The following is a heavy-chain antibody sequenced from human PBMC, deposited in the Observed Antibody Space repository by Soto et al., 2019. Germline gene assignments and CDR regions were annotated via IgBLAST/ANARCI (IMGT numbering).Heavy chain of an antibody. Sequence: GGSLRLSCAASGFTFSSYWISWVRQAPGKGLEWVANIKQDGSEKYYVDSVKGRFTISRDNAKNSLYLQMNSLRAEDTAVYYCARTAPTGYYSGVDAFDIWGQGTMVTVSS. V-gene: IGHV3-7*05. CDR2: IKQDGSEK. D-gene: IGHD3-9*01. CDR3: ARTAPTGYYSGVDAFDI. CDR1: GFTFSSYW. J-gene: IGHJ3*02.